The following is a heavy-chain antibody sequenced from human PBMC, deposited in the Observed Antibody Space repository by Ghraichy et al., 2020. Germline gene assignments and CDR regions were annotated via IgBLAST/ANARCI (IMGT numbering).Heavy chain of an antibody. CDR1: GFTFSNAW. V-gene: IGHV3-15*01. CDR3: TTVLPTTNTFNN. D-gene: IGHD1-26*01. Sequence: GGSLRLSCAASGFTFSNAWMNWVRQAPGKGPEWVGRVRSKTDGGTTEYAAPVKGRFTISRDDSKNTLYLQMNSLKTEDTAVYYCTTVLPTTNTFNNWGQGTMVTVSS. CDR2: VRSKTDGGTT. J-gene: IGHJ3*02.